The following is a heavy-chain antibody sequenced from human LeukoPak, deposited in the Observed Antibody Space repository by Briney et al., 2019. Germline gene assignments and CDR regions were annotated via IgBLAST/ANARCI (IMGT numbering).Heavy chain of an antibody. CDR2: IYYSGST. CDR3: VRHHSSGYYRDAFDI. D-gene: IGHD3-22*01. J-gene: IGHJ3*02. V-gene: IGHV4-39*01. Sequence: SETLSLTCTVSGGSISSSSYYWGWIRQPPGKGLEWIGSIYYSGSTYYNPSLKSRVTISVDTSKNQFSLKLSSVTAADTAVYYCVRHHSSGYYRDAFDIWGQGTMLTVSS. CDR1: GGSISSSSYY.